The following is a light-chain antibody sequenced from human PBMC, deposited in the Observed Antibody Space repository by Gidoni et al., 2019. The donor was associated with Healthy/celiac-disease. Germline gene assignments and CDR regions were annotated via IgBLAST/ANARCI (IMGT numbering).Light chain of an antibody. CDR2: GNS. Sequence: QSVLTQPPPVSGAPGQRVTISCTGSSSNIGAGYDVHWYQQLPGTAPKLLLYGNSNRPSGVPERFSGSKSGTSASLAITGLQAEDEADYYCQSYDSSLSGSVVFGGGTKLTVL. J-gene: IGLJ2*01. CDR3: QSYDSSLSGSVV. V-gene: IGLV1-40*01. CDR1: SSNIGAGYD.